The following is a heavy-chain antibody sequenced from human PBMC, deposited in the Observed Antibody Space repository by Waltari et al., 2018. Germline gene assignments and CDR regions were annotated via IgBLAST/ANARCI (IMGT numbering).Heavy chain of an antibody. D-gene: IGHD4-17*01. CDR3: ARDHYGANSLDF. Sequence: DVQMVESGGGLLPPGGSLRLSCAGYGFTFRSHWMHWVRQGPGQGLLWVARIRTDGRYTDYADSVKGRFTISRDNARNTLYLQMNGLRAEDTAVYYCARDHYGANSLDFWGQGALV. J-gene: IGHJ4*02. V-gene: IGHV3-74*01. CDR2: IRTDGRYT. CDR1: GFTFRSHW.